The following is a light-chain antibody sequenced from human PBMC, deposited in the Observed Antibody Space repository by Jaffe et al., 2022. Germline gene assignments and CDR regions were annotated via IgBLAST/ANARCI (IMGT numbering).Light chain of an antibody. CDR1: QSVSSY. CDR3: QQRKRPVLT. J-gene: IGKJ4*01. Sequence: EIVLTQSPATLSLSPGERATLSCRASQSVSSYLAWYQQKPGQAPRLLIYDASNRATGIPARFSGSGSGTDFTLTISSLEPEDFAVYYCQQRKRPVLTFGGGTKVEIK. CDR2: DAS. V-gene: IGKV3-11*01.